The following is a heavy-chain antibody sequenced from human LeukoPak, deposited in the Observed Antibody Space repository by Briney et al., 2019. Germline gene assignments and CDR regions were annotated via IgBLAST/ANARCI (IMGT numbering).Heavy chain of an antibody. CDR1: GFSFSSYA. CDR2: ISYSGGST. Sequence: GGSLRLSCAASGFSFSSYAMSWVRQPPGKGLEWVSTISYSGGSTYYADSVKGRFTISRDNSKNTLYLQMHSLRGEDTAMYYCAKTVGVNFFDYWGQGTLVTVSS. D-gene: IGHD1-26*01. J-gene: IGHJ4*02. V-gene: IGHV3-23*01. CDR3: AKTVGVNFFDY.